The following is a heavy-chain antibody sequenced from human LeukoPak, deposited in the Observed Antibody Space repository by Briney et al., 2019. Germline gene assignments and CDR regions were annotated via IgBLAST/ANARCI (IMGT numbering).Heavy chain of an antibody. J-gene: IGHJ5*02. D-gene: IGHD6-13*01. CDR3: ARVTQQLAKNWFDP. CDR1: GYTFTGYY. V-gene: IGHV1-2*02. Sequence: ASVKVSCKASGYTFTGYYMHWVRQAPGQGLEWMGWVNPNSGGTNYAQKFQGRVTMTRDTSISTAYMELSRLRSDDTAVYYCARVTQQLAKNWFDPWGQGTLVTVSS. CDR2: VNPNSGGT.